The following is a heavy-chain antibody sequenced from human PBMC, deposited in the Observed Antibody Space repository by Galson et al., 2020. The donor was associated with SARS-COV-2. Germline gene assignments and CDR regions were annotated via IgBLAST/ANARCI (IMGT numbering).Heavy chain of an antibody. CDR2: ISGSGGST. V-gene: IGHV3-23*01. Sequence: GGSLSLSCAASGFTFSSYAMSWVRQAPGKGLEWVSAISGSGGSTYYADSAKGRFTISRDNSKNTVYLQMNSLRAEDTAVYYCAKDLIPADDGWYYEVDYWGQGTLVTVSS. J-gene: IGHJ4*02. CDR3: AKDLIPADDGWYYEVDY. CDR1: GFTFSSYA. D-gene: IGHD6-19*01.